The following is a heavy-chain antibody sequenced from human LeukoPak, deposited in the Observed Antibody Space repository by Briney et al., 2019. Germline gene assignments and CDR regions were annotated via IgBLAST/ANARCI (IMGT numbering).Heavy chain of an antibody. CDR1: GFTFSDYW. CDR2: MKQDGSEE. CDR3: ARVRDRGSGYVYFDY. Sequence: GGSLRLSCAASGFTFSDYWMSWVRQAPGKGLGWLANMKQDGSEEYYVDSVKGRFTISRDNAKNSLYLQMNSLRAEDTAVYYCARVRDRGSGYVYFDYWGQGTLVTVSS. V-gene: IGHV3-7*01. J-gene: IGHJ4*02. D-gene: IGHD5-12*01.